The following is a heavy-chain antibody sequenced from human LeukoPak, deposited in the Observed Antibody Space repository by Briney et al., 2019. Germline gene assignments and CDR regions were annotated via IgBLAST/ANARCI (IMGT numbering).Heavy chain of an antibody. D-gene: IGHD3-10*01. V-gene: IGHV3-33*06. Sequence: GGSLRLSCAASGFTFSNYGIHWVRQAPGKGLEWVAVIWYDGVNKFYSDSVKGRFTISRDNSKNTLYLQMNSLIAEDTAVYYCAKDWGHYYASGQGSYFDYWGQGTLVTVSS. CDR2: IWYDGVNK. CDR1: GFTFSNYG. J-gene: IGHJ4*02. CDR3: AKDWGHYYASGQGSYFDY.